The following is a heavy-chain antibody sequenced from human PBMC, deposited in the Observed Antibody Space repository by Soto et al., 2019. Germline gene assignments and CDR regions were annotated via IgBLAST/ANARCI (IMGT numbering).Heavy chain of an antibody. V-gene: IGHV4-34*01. D-gene: IGHD3-10*01. Sequence: PSETLSLTCAVYGGSFSGYYWSWIRQPPGKGLEWIGEINHSGSTNYNPSLKSRVTISVDTSKNQFSLKLSSVTAADTAVYYCARAPGRYYYYYAMDVWGQGTTVTVS. J-gene: IGHJ6*02. CDR3: ARAPGRYYYYYAMDV. CDR2: INHSGST. CDR1: GGSFSGYY.